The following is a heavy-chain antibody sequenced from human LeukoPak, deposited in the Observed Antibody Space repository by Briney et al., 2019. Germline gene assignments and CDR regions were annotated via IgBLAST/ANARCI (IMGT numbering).Heavy chain of an antibody. V-gene: IGHV3-33*01. CDR2: IWYDGSNK. CDR1: GFTFSSYG. J-gene: IGHJ1*01. CDR3: ARGDGYNDAEYLQH. D-gene: IGHD5-24*01. Sequence: AGRSLRLSCAASGFTFSSYGMHWVRQAPGKGLEWVAVIWYDGSNKYYGDSVKGRFTISRDNSKKTLYLQMNSLRVEDTAVYYRARGDGYNDAEYLQHWGQGTLVTVS.